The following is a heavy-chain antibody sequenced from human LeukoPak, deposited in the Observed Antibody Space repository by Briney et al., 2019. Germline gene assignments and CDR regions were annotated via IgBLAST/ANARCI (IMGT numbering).Heavy chain of an antibody. V-gene: IGHV3-30*18. CDR3: AKIPFGDYDSSGYLGCFDY. CDR2: ISYDGSNK. Sequence: GGSLRLSCAASGFTFSSYGMHWVRQAPGKGLEWVAVISYDGSNKYYADSVKGRFTISRDNSKNTLYLQMNSLRAEDTAVYYCAKIPFGDYDSSGYLGCFDYWGQGTLVTVSS. J-gene: IGHJ4*02. CDR1: GFTFSSYG. D-gene: IGHD3-22*01.